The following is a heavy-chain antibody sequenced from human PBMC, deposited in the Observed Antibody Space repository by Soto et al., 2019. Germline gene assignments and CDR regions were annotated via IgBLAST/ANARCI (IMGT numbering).Heavy chain of an antibody. CDR3: TAPNARWGVAFDI. D-gene: IGHD3-16*01. CDR2: INSDASRT. V-gene: IGHV3-64*01. CDR1: GFTFSSYT. J-gene: IGHJ3*02. Sequence: GGSLRLSCAASGFTFSSYTMVWVRQAPGKGLEYVSAINSDASRTYYANSVKGRFTISRDDSRNTLYLQMNSLKTEDTALYYCTAPNARWGVAFDIWGQGTMVTVSS.